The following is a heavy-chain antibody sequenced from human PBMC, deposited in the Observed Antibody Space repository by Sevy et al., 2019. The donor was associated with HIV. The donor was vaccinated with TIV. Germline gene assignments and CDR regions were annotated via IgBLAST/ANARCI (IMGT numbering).Heavy chain of an antibody. J-gene: IGHJ6*02. V-gene: IGHV3-30*18. Sequence: GGSLRLSCAASGFTFSSYGMYWVRQAPGKGLEWVAVISYDGSNKFYADSVKGRFTISRDNSKNTLYLQMNSLRADDTAVYYCAKHEAATPYYYYGMDVWGQGTPVTVSS. CDR1: GFTFSSYG. CDR3: AKHEAATPYYYYGMDV. D-gene: IGHD2-15*01. CDR2: ISYDGSNK.